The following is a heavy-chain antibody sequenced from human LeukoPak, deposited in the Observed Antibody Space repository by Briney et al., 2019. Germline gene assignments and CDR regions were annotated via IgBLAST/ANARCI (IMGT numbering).Heavy chain of an antibody. J-gene: IGHJ4*02. CDR1: GFTFSSYA. Sequence: GGSLRLSCAASGFTFSSYAMSWVRQAPGKGLEWVSGISGSGENTYYVDSVKGRFAISRDNSKNTLYLQMTNLRVEDTAVYFCAQDRFVSSGRDDYWGQGTLVTVSS. D-gene: IGHD6-19*01. CDR2: ISGSGENT. V-gene: IGHV3-23*01. CDR3: AQDRFVSSGRDDY.